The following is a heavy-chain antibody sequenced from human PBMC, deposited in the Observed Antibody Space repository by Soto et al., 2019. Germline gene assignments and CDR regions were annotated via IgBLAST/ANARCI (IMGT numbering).Heavy chain of an antibody. CDR1: GFTFSRYA. Sequence: EVQLVESGGGLVQPGGSLRLSCAASGFTFSRYAMHWVRQAPGKGLEYVSPISSNGGSTYYANSVKGRFTISRDNSKNTLYLQMGSLRPEDTAVYYCARGGRGYEFDYWGQGPLVTVSS. V-gene: IGHV3-64*01. CDR3: ARGGRGYEFDY. D-gene: IGHD5-12*01. J-gene: IGHJ4*02. CDR2: ISSNGGST.